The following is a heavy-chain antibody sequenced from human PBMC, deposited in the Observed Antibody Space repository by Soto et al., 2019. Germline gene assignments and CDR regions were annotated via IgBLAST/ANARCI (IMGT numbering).Heavy chain of an antibody. CDR1: GYTFTSYG. V-gene: IGHV1-18*01. Sequence: QVQLVQSGAEVKKPGASVKVSCKASGYTFTSYGISWVRQAPGQGLEWMGWISAYNGNTNYAQKLQGRVTMTTDTSTSKAYMELRSLRSDDTAVYYCARAGEGYCSGGSCRYYYYGMDVWGQGTTVTVSS. J-gene: IGHJ6*02. D-gene: IGHD2-15*01. CDR3: ARAGEGYCSGGSCRYYYYGMDV. CDR2: ISAYNGNT.